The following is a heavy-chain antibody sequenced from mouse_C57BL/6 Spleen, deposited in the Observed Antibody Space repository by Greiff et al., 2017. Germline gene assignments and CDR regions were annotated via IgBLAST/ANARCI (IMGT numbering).Heavy chain of an antibody. D-gene: IGHD1-1*01. CDR1: GYTFTSYW. CDR3: ARYITTVVATNFDY. CDR2: IYPGSGST. J-gene: IGHJ2*01. V-gene: IGHV1-55*01. Sequence: VKLQQPGAELVKPGASVKMSCKASGYTFTSYWITWVKQRPGQGLEWIGDIYPGSGSTNYNEKFKSKATLTVDTSSSTAYMQLSSLTSEDSAVYYCARYITTVVATNFDYWGQGTTLTVSS.